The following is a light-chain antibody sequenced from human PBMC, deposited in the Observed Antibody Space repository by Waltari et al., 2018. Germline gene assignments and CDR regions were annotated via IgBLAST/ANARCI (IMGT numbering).Light chain of an antibody. CDR3: HHYYIPPLT. CDR1: QSLLSRYHSKTY. V-gene: IGKV4-1*01. CDR2: WAS. Sequence: EIVLTQSPDSLAVSLGERATIKCKSSQSLLSRYHSKTYIAWYQQKPGQPPKLLINWASTRGSGVPDRFSGSGSGTDFTLTISSLQAEDVAVYYCHHYYIPPLTFGQGTRLEIK. J-gene: IGKJ5*01.